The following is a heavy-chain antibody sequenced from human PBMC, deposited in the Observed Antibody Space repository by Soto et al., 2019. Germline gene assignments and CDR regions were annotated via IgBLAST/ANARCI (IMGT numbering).Heavy chain of an antibody. Sequence: QVQLVESGGGVVQPGRSLRLSCAASGFTFSSYGMHWVRQAPGKGLEWVAVIWYDGSNKYYADSVKGRFTISRDNSENTLYLQMNSLRAEDTAVYYCVRSNGAVYYYMDVWGKGTTVTVSS. CDR3: VRSNGAVYYYMDV. CDR1: GFTFSSYG. J-gene: IGHJ6*03. D-gene: IGHD2-8*01. CDR2: IWYDGSNK. V-gene: IGHV3-33*01.